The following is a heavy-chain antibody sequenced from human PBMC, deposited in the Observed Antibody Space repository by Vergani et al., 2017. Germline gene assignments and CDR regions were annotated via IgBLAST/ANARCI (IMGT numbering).Heavy chain of an antibody. Sequence: EVMLVQSGAEVKKPGESLKISCKYSESSFIRNEIAWVRQMSGKGLQCMGNINPIDSKIAYSPSFQGQAIMSLDKSITTAYLQWRSLKASDTAIYYCAKSHDFSSLYSSYNWFDPWGQGTQVTVSS. J-gene: IGHJ5*02. CDR1: ESSFIRNE. V-gene: IGHV5-51*03. D-gene: IGHD3-3*01. CDR3: AKSHDFSSLYSSYNWFDP. CDR2: INPIDSKI.